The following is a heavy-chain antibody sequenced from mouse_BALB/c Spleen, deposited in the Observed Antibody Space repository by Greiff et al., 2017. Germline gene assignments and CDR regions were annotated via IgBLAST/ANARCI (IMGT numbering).Heavy chain of an antibody. CDR3: ARVITRAMDY. CDR2: INPSNGRT. CDR1: GYTFTSYW. V-gene: IGHV1S81*02. J-gene: IGHJ4*01. Sequence: QVQLQQSGAELVKPGASVKLSCKASGYTFTSYWMHWVKQRPGQGLEWIGEINPSNGRTNYNEKFKSKATLTVDKSSSTAYMQLSSLTSEDSAVYYCARVITRAMDYWGQGTSVTVSS. D-gene: IGHD2-4*01.